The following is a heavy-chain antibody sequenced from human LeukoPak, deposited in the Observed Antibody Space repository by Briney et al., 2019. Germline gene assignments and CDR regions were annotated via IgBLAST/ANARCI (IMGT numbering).Heavy chain of an antibody. CDR1: GYTFTSYG. V-gene: IGHV1-18*01. CDR3: ARELVVGRVYERTRKYYFDY. CDR2: ISAYNGNT. J-gene: IGHJ4*02. D-gene: IGHD2-8*01. Sequence: ASVKVSCKASGYTFTSYGISWVRQAPGQGLEWMGWISAYNGNTNYAQKLQGRVTMTTDTSTSTAYMELRSLRSDDTAVYYCARELVVGRVYERTRKYYFDYWGQGTLVTVSS.